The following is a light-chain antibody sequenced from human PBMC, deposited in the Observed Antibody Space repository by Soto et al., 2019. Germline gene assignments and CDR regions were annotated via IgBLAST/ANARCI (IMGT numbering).Light chain of an antibody. CDR1: QTISSW. J-gene: IGKJ1*01. V-gene: IGKV1-5*03. CDR3: QHYNSYSEA. CDR2: KAS. Sequence: DIQMTQSPSTLPGSVVYGVTITCRASQTISSWLAWYQQKPGKAPKLLIYKASTLKSGVPSRFSGSGSGTEFTLTISSLQPDDFATYYCQHYNSYSEAFGQGTKVDIK.